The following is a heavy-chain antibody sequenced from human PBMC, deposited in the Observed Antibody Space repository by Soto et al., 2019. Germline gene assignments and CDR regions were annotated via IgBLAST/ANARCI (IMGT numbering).Heavy chain of an antibody. Sequence: VQLVESGGGLVKPGGSLRLSCAASGFTFSDYYMSWVRQAPGKGLEWLSFISNRGTYTNYADSVKDRVTISRDNGKSSRYLHMSSLRAEDTAVYYCARSEDTALAPSHDYWGQGTLVTVSS. CDR1: GFTFSDYY. CDR3: ARSEDTALAPSHDY. J-gene: IGHJ4*02. CDR2: ISNRGTYT. D-gene: IGHD5-18*01. V-gene: IGHV3-11*05.